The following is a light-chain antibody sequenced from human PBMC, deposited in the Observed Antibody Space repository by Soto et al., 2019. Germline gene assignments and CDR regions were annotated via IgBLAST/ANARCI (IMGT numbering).Light chain of an antibody. V-gene: IGLV2-14*01. J-gene: IGLJ3*02. CDR3: SSYTSSGTWV. CDR1: SSDVGFYNY. CDR2: DVS. Sequence: QSALTQPASVSGSPGQSITISCTGTSSDVGFYNYVCWYQQHPGKAPKLMIHDVSNRPSGVSNRFSGSKSGNTASLTISGLRAEDEADYYCSSYTSSGTWVFGGGTKLTVL.